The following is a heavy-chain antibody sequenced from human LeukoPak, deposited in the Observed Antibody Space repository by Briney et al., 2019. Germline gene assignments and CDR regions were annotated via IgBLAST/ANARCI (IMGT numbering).Heavy chain of an antibody. CDR1: GGSISSYY. CDR3: ARLSNNYYDSSVHFDY. D-gene: IGHD3-22*01. V-gene: IGHV4-59*08. Sequence: PSETLSLTCTVSGGSISSYYWSWIRQPPGKGLEWIGYIYYSGSTNYNPSLKSRVTISVDTSKNQFSLKLSTVTAADTAVYYCARLSNNYYDSSVHFDYWGQGTLVTVSS. CDR2: IYYSGST. J-gene: IGHJ4*02.